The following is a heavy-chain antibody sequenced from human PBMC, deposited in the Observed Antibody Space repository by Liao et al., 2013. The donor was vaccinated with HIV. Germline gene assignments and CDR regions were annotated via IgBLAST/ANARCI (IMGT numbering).Heavy chain of an antibody. D-gene: IGHD3-3*01. CDR3: ARGPYYDFWSGFGY. CDR1: GGSISSSSYY. CDR2: IYYSGST. Sequence: QLQLQESGPGLVKTSETLSLTCTVSGGSISSSSYYWGWIRQPPGKGLEWIGSIYYSGSTYYNPSLKSRVTISVDTSKNQFSLKLSSVTAADTAVYYCARGPYYDFWSGFGYWGQGTVVTVSS. V-gene: IGHV4-39*07. J-gene: IGHJ4*02.